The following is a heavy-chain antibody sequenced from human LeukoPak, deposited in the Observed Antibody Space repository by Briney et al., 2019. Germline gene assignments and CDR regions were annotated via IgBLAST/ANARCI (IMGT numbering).Heavy chain of an antibody. CDR2: VNHSGST. CDR3: ARKSGRSGGPNQIYYYYGLDV. V-gene: IGHV4-34*01. D-gene: IGHD6-19*01. CDR1: GGSFSGHY. J-gene: IGHJ6*02. Sequence: PSETPSLTCAVNGGSFSGHYWTWIRQSPGKGLEWIGEVNHSGSTNYNPSLKSRVTISVDTSKNQFSLKLISVTAAEAAVYYCARKSGRSGGPNQIYYYYGLDVWGQGTTVIVSS.